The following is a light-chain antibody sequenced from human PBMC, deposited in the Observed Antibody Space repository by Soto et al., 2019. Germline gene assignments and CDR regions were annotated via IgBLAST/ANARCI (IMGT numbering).Light chain of an antibody. V-gene: IGLV4-69*01. CDR1: SGHSSYA. Sequence: QAVVTQSPSASASLGASVKLTCTLSSGHSSYAIAWHQQQPEKGPRYLMKLNSDGSHSKGDGIPDRFAGTSSGAERYLTISGLQSEEEAEYYCQTWGTGIQVFGTGTKLTVL. J-gene: IGLJ1*01. CDR2: LNSDGSH. CDR3: QTWGTGIQV.